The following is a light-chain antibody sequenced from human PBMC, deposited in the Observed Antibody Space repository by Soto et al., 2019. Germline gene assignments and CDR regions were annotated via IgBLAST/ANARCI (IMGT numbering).Light chain of an antibody. J-gene: IGLJ1*01. CDR1: SGDVGGYDY. Sequence: SALTQPPSASGSPGQSVTISCTGTSGDVGGYDYVSWYQQHPGKAPKLMIYEVTKRPSGVPDRFSGSKSGNTASLTISGLQAEDEADYYCCSYAGSYTHVFGTGTKVTVL. CDR2: EVT. V-gene: IGLV2-8*01. CDR3: CSYAGSYTHV.